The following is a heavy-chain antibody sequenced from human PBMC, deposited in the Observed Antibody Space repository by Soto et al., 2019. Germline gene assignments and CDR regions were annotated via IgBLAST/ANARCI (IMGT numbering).Heavy chain of an antibody. CDR1: GFTFSSYG. J-gene: IGHJ4*02. CDR3: AGGSPPDY. Sequence: GGSLRLSCAASGFTFSSYGMHWVRQAPGKGLEWVTVIWYDGSNKHYADSVKGRFTISRDNSKNMVSLQMNSLRVEDTAVYYCAGGSPPDYWGQGTLVTVSS. V-gene: IGHV3-33*01. CDR2: IWYDGSNK.